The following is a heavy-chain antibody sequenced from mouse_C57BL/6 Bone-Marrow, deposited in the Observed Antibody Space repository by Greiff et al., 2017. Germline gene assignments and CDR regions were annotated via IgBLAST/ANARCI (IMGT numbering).Heavy chain of an antibody. V-gene: IGHV1-39*01. CDR3: ASDYYGNSYKTWFAY. J-gene: IGHJ3*01. CDR1: GYSFTDYN. Sequence: VQLQQSGPELVKPGASVKISCKASGYSFTDYNMNWVKQSNGKSLEWIGVINPNSGTTSYNQKFKGKATLTVDQSSSTAYMQLNSLTSEDSAVYYCASDYYGNSYKTWFAYWGQGTLVTVSA. CDR2: INPNSGTT. D-gene: IGHD1-1*01.